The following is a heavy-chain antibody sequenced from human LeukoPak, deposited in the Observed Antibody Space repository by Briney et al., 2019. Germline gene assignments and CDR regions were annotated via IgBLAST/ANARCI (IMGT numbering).Heavy chain of an antibody. CDR3: AREYSGSYYDY. V-gene: IGHV1-18*01. J-gene: IGHJ4*02. CDR1: GYTFTNYG. D-gene: IGHD1-26*01. Sequence: ASVKVSCKASGYTFTNYGINWVRQAPGQGLEWMGWISGYNGNTNYAQKLQGRVTVTTDTSTTTAYMELRSLRSDDTAVYYCAREYSGSYYDYWGQGTLVTVSS. CDR2: ISGYNGNT.